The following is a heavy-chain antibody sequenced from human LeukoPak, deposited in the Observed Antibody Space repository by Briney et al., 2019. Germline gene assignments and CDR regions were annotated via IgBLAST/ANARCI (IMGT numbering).Heavy chain of an antibody. D-gene: IGHD1-26*01. CDR1: GFTLSDYF. CDR3: ARGYDGSANDAFHI. V-gene: IGHV3-72*01. CDR2: TRNKANSYST. Sequence: GGSLRLSCAASGFTLSDYFMDWVRQAPGKGLEWVGRTRNKANSYSTEYAAPVKGRFIISRDESKNSLYLQMNSLKTEETAVYYCARGYDGSANDAFHIWGQGTMVTVSS. J-gene: IGHJ3*02.